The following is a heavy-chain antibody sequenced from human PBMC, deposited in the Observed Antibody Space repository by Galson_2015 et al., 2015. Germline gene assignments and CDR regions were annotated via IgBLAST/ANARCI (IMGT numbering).Heavy chain of an antibody. V-gene: IGHV3-7*01. D-gene: IGHD2-8*01. J-gene: IGHJ6*04. CDR3: AREGGRMSLDV. CDR1: GFTFNNYW. Sequence: SLRLSCAASGFTFNNYWMSWVRQAPGKGLEWVANIKQDGSEKYYVDSVKGRFTISRDNAKNSLYLQMNSLRPEDTAVYYCAREGGRMSLDVWGKGTTVTVSS. CDR2: IKQDGSEK.